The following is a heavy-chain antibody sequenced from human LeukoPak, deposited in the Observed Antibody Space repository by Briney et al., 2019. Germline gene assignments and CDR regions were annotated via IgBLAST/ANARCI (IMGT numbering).Heavy chain of an antibody. CDR2: IYYIGTA. D-gene: IGHD1-26*01. V-gene: IGHV4-59*01. CDR1: GGSISYY. CDR3: ARESGSTYYFDH. J-gene: IGHJ4*02. Sequence: PSETLSLTCTVSGGSISYYWSWIRQPPGKGLEWIGYIYYIGTASYNPSLKSRVTISVDTSKNQFSLKLGSVTAADTAVYYCARESGSTYYFDHWGQGTLVTVSS.